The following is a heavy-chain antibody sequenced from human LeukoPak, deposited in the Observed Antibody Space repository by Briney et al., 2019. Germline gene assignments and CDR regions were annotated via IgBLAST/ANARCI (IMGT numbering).Heavy chain of an antibody. J-gene: IGHJ4*02. CDR2: IYTSGST. V-gene: IGHV4-4*07. CDR3: ARQARGSGSYLFDY. D-gene: IGHD3-10*01. CDR1: GGSISSYY. Sequence: SETLSLTCTVSGGSISSYYWSWIRQPAGKGLEWIGRIYTSGSTNYNPSLKSRVTMSVDTSKNHFSLKLSSVTAADTAVYYCARQARGSGSYLFDYWGQGTLVTVSS.